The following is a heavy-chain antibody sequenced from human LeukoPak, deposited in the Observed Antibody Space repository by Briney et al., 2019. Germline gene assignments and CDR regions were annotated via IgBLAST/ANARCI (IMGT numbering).Heavy chain of an antibody. CDR1: GFTFSSYA. J-gene: IGHJ4*02. CDR3: ANGLPPDY. Sequence: GGSLRLSCAASGFTFSSYAMTWVRQAPGKGLEWVSGISDSGDGTYYADSVKGRFTISRDDSKNTLYLQMNSLRDEDTALYYCANGLPPDYGGQEPLVTVSS. D-gene: IGHD4-17*01. CDR2: ISDSGDGT. V-gene: IGHV3-23*01.